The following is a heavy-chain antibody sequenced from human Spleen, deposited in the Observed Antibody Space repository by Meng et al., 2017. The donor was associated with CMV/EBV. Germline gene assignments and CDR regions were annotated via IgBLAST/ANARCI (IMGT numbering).Heavy chain of an antibody. D-gene: IGHD3-22*01. CDR3: AKDYYDSSGYYYAKQGAFDY. J-gene: IGHJ4*02. Sequence: GGSLRLSCAASGFTVSSNYMSWVRQAPGKGLEWVSVIYSGGSTYYADSVKGRFTISRDNSKNTLFLQMNNLRAEDTAVYYCAKDYYDSSGYYYAKQGAFDYWGQGTLVTVSS. CDR1: GFTVSSNY. CDR2: IYSGGST. V-gene: IGHV3-53*05.